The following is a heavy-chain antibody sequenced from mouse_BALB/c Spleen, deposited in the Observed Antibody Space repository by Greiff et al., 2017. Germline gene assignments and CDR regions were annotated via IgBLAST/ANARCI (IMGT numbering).Heavy chain of an antibody. CDR3: ARVKYGNYFDY. D-gene: IGHD2-10*02. CDR1: GFTFTDYY. Sequence: EVMLVESGGGLVQPGGSLRLSCATSGFTFTDYYMSWVRQPPGKALEWLGFIRNKANGYTTEYSASVKGRFTISRDNSQSILYLQMNTLRAEDSATYYCARVKYGNYFDYWGQGTTLTVSS. J-gene: IGHJ2*01. CDR2: IRNKANGYTT. V-gene: IGHV7-3*02.